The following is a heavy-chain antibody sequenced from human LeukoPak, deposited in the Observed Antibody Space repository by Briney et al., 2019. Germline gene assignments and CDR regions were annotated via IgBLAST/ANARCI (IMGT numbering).Heavy chain of an antibody. D-gene: IGHD2-21*02. J-gene: IGHJ4*02. CDR2: INPSGGST. CDR3: ARERRHIVVVTAPDY. V-gene: IGHV1-46*01. CDR1: GYTFTSYY. Sequence: ASVKVSCKASGYTFTSYYMHWVRQAPGQGLEWMGIINPSGGSTSYAQKFQGRVTMTRDMSTSTVYMELSSLRSEDTAVYYCARERRHIVVVTAPDYWGQGTLVTVSP.